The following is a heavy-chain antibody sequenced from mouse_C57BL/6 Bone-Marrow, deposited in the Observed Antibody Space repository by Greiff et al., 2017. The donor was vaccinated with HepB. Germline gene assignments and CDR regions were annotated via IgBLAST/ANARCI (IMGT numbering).Heavy chain of an antibody. CDR3: ARFGYGNSYDY. V-gene: IGHV1-80*01. CDR2: IYPGDGDT. J-gene: IGHJ2*01. D-gene: IGHD2-1*01. Sequence: QVQLQQSGAELVKPGASVKISCKASGYAFSSYWMNWVKQRPGKGLEWIGQIYPGDGDTNYNGKFKGKATLTADKSSSTAYMQLSSLTSEDSAVYYCARFGYGNSYDYWGQGTTLTVSS. CDR1: GYAFSSYW.